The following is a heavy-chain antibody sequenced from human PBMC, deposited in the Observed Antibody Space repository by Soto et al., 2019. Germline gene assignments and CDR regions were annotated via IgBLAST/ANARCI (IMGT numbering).Heavy chain of an antibody. CDR2: IYYSGST. J-gene: IGHJ4*02. V-gene: IGHV4-31*03. D-gene: IGHD3-3*01. Sequence: KPSETLSLTCTVSGGSISSGGYYWSWIRQHPGKGLEWIGYIYYSGSTYYNPSLKSRVTISVDTSKNQFSLKLSSVTAADTAVYYCARSPYDFRQAAKSRGTSFLVWGQGTLVTVSS. CDR1: GGSISSGGYY. CDR3: ARSPYDFRQAAKSRGTSFLV.